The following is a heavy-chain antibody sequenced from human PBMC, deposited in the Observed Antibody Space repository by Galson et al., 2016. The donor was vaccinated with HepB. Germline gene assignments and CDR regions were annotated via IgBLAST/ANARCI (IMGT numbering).Heavy chain of an antibody. J-gene: IGHJ5*02. Sequence: SLRLSCAVSGFTVSNNYMSWVRQAPGKGLEWVSIVYSGGNTRYADSVRGRFTISRDTSKNTVYLQMNSLRAEDTAIYYCATYDAVTGQLDPWGQGTPVTVSS. CDR2: VYSGGNT. CDR3: ATYDAVTGQLDP. CDR1: GFTVSNNY. V-gene: IGHV3-53*01. D-gene: IGHD6-19*01.